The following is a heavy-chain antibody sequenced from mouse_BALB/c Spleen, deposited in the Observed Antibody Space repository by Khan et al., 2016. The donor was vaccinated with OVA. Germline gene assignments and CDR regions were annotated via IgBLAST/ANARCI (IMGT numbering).Heavy chain of an antibody. V-gene: IGHV1S22*01. Sequence: LQQSGSELVRPGASVKLSCKASGYTFTSYWMHWVKQRHGQGLEWIGNIYPGSGSTNYDEMFKSKGTLTVDTSSSTAYMHLSSLTSEDSAVXSGTSGGYYGKSLFAYWGQGTLVTVSA. CDR2: IYPGSGST. CDR1: GYTFTSYW. CDR3: TSGGYYGKSLFAY. J-gene: IGHJ3*01. D-gene: IGHD2-1*01.